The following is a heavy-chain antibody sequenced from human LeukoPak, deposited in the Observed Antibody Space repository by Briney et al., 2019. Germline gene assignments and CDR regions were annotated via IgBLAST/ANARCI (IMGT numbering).Heavy chain of an antibody. CDR2: INHSGST. CDR3: ARVRGSGHPNYYYYGTDV. CDR1: GGSFSGYY. J-gene: IGHJ6*02. V-gene: IGHV4-34*01. Sequence: SETLSLTCAVYGGSFSGYYWSWIRQPPGKGLEWIGEINHSGSTNYSPSLKSRVIMSADTSKNHFSLKLSSVTAADTAVYYCARVRGSGHPNYYYYGTDVWGQGTTVTVSS. D-gene: IGHD3-10*01.